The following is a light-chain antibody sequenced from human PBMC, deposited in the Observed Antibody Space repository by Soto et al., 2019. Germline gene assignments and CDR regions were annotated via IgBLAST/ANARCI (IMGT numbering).Light chain of an antibody. J-gene: IGKJ2*01. CDR1: QSVGSN. CDR3: QQYNNWPYT. V-gene: IGKV3-15*01. Sequence: EIVMTQSPATLSVSPGERVTLSCRASQSVGSNLAWYQQKPGQPPRLLIFGASTRATAIPARFSGGGSGTEFTLTISSLQSEDFAVYYCQQYNNWPYTFGQGTKVEIK. CDR2: GAS.